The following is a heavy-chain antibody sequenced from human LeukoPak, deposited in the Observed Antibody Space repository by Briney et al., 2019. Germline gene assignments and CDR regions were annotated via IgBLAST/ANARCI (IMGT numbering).Heavy chain of an antibody. Sequence: GGSLRLSCAPPGFPFSAYGRNWVRQAPGKGLEGVSGINEDATTITYADSVKGRFIISRDNSKKSLYLQMNNLRAEDTAVYYCVRDLILVWTPGDDFDFWGQGTLVIVSS. J-gene: IGHJ4*02. D-gene: IGHD3-16*01. CDR1: GFPFSAYG. V-gene: IGHV3-74*01. CDR3: VRDLILVWTPGDDFDF. CDR2: INEDATTI.